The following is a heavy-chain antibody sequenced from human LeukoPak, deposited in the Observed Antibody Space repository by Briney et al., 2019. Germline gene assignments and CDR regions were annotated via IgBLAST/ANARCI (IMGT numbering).Heavy chain of an antibody. CDR2: ISWDGNKK. Sequence: PGRSLRLSCGASGFTFRCYTMHWVRQAPGKGLQWVAVISWDGNKKFYADSVEGRFTISRDNSKNTLSLQMNSLRLEDTALYYCAREGGNSTSWGYFDYWGQGTLVTVSS. J-gene: IGHJ4*02. CDR1: GFTFRCYT. D-gene: IGHD6-13*01. CDR3: AREGGNSTSWGYFDY. V-gene: IGHV3-30*04.